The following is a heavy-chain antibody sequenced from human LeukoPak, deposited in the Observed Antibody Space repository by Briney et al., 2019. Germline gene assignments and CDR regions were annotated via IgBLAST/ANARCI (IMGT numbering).Heavy chain of an antibody. CDR1: GFTFSSYS. V-gene: IGHV3-21*01. Sequence: GGSLRLSCAASGFTFSSYSMNWARQAPGKGLEWVSSISRSSSYIYYADSVKGRFTISRDNAKNSLYLQMNSLRAEDTAVYYCAKTYYYDTSGYHLDFWGQGTLVTVSS. D-gene: IGHD3-22*01. J-gene: IGHJ4*02. CDR2: ISRSSSYI. CDR3: AKTYYYDTSGYHLDF.